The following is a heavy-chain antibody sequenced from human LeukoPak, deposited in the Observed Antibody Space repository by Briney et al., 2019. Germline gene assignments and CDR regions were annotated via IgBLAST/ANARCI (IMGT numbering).Heavy chain of an antibody. CDR2: IYYSGST. D-gene: IGHD6-6*01. CDR1: GGSVSSGDYY. V-gene: IGHV4-31*03. J-gene: IGHJ4*02. Sequence: PSETLSLTCTVSGGSVSSGDYYWSWIRQHPGKGLEWIGYIYYSGSTYYNQSLKRRVTISVYTSKNQLSLTLSSVTAADTAVYYCARDVRYSSSSQFGYWGQGTLVTVSS. CDR3: ARDVRYSSSSQFGY.